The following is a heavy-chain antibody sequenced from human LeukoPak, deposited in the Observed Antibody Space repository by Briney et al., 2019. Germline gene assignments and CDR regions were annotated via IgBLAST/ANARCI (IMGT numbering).Heavy chain of an antibody. V-gene: IGHV3-30-3*01. CDR1: GFTFSNFG. CDR2: ISYDGSNK. J-gene: IGHJ5*02. CDR3: ASRCSTSCDNWFDP. D-gene: IGHD2-2*01. Sequence: PGGSLRLSCAASGFTFSNFGMHWVRQAPGKGLEWVTFISYDGSNKYYADSVKGRFTISRDNSKNTLYLQMNSLRAEDTAVYYCASRCSTSCDNWFDPWGQGTLVTVSS.